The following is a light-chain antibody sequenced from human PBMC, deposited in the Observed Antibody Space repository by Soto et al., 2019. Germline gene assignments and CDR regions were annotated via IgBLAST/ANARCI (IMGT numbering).Light chain of an antibody. Sequence: QSVLTQPASVSGSPGQSITISCTGTSSDVGGYKYVSWYQQHPGKAPKLMIYEVSNRPSGVSNRFSGSKSGNTASLTISGFQAEDEADYYCSSYTSSSTEVFGTGTKVTVL. CDR1: SSDVGGYKY. CDR3: SSYTSSSTEV. J-gene: IGLJ1*01. V-gene: IGLV2-14*01. CDR2: EVS.